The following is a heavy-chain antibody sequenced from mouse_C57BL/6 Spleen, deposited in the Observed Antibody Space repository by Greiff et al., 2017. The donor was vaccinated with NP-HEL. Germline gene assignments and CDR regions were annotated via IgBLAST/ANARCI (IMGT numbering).Heavy chain of an antibody. CDR2: IHPNSGST. CDR1: GYTFTSYW. V-gene: IGHV1-64*01. CDR3: ATTVVARYYFDY. J-gene: IGHJ2*01. Sequence: VKLQQPGAELVKPGASVKLSCKASGYTFTSYWMHWVKQRPGQGLEWIGMIHPNSGSTNYNEKFKSKATLTVDKSSSTAYMQLSSLTSEDSAVYYCATTVVARYYFDYWGQGTTLTVSS. D-gene: IGHD1-1*01.